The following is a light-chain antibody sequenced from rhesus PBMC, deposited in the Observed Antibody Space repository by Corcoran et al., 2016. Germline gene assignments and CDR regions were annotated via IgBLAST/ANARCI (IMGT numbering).Light chain of an antibody. V-gene: IGKV1-69*01. CDR3: QQHDNSPPT. Sequence: DIQMTQSPSSLSASVGDRVTITCRASQGISNWLAWYQQKPGKAPKLLIYRASNLETGVPSRCSGSGSGTDFTLTISSLQPEDIATYYCQQHDNSPPTFGQGTKVEIK. J-gene: IGKJ1*01. CDR2: RAS. CDR1: QGISNW.